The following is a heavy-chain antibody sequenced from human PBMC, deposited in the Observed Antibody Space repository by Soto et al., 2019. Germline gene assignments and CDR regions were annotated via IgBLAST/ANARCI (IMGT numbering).Heavy chain of an antibody. D-gene: IGHD3-3*01. CDR3: ATGNSGDFWSGYYPSDF. V-gene: IGHV1-24*01. J-gene: IGHJ4*02. CDR1: GYTLTELS. Sequence: ASVKVSCKVSGYTLTELSMHWVRQAPGKGLEWMGGFDPEDGETIYAQKFQGRVTMTEDTSTDTAYMELSSLRSEDTAVYYCATGNSGDFWSGYYPSDFWGKGTLVTVSS. CDR2: FDPEDGET.